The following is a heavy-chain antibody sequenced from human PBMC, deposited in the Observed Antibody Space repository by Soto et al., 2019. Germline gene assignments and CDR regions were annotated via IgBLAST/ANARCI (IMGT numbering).Heavy chain of an antibody. CDR3: ARAELIMAGQAFDS. CDR1: GYRLSNYY. V-gene: IGHV1-46*01. D-gene: IGHD6-19*01. J-gene: IGHJ4*02. Sequence: QVDLVQSGAEVKKPGASVKMSCKSSGYRLSNYYMHWVRQAPGQGLEWMGIVNPSDGRANYARKYRGRVTITWDTSTTTLYMEVNSLRSDDTAIYYCARAELIMAGQAFDSWGQGTLVTVSS. CDR2: VNPSDGRA.